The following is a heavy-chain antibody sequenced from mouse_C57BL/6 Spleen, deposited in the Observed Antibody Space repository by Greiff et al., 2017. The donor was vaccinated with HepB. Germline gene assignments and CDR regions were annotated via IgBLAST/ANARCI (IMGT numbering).Heavy chain of an antibody. CDR3: ARSVTGTGYFDY. D-gene: IGHD4-1*01. J-gene: IGHJ2*01. CDR1: GYTFTSYG. V-gene: IGHV1-81*01. Sequence: SGAELARPGASVKLSCKASGYTFTSYGISWVKQRTGQGLEWIGEIYPRSGNTYYNEKFKGKATLTADKSSSTAYMELRSLTSEDSAVYFCARSVTGTGYFDYWGQGTTLTVSS. CDR2: IYPRSGNT.